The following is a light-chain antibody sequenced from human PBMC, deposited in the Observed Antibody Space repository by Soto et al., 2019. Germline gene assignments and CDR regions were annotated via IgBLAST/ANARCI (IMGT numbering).Light chain of an antibody. CDR3: CSYAGVSTFG. V-gene: IGLV2-23*02. J-gene: IGLJ1*01. CDR2: EVT. CDR1: SSDVGSYDL. Sequence: QSVLTQPASVSWSPGQSITISCTGTSSDVGSYDLVSWYQQHPGKAPRLIIYEVTKRPSGVSNRFSGSKSGSTASLTFSGLQAEDEADYFCCSYAGVSTFGFGTGTKVTVL.